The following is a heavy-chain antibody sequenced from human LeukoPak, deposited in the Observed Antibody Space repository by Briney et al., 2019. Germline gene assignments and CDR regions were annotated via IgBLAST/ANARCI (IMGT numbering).Heavy chain of an antibody. CDR3: AKDIRKPRWVVESTYYYYGMDV. CDR1: VFIFDDYA. J-gene: IGHJ6*02. V-gene: IGHV3-9*01. D-gene: IGHD3-10*01. Sequence: GGSLPLSCASSVFIFDDYALHWVRQARGRGLAGVSGISWNSGSIVYADSVKHRYALSRDNATDTLYLQMNSRRAEDTALYYCAKDIRKPRWVVESTYYYYGMDVWGQGTTVTVSS. CDR2: ISWNSGSI.